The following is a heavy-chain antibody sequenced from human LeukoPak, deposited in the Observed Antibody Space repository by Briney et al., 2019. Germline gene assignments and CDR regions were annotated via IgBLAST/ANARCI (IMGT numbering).Heavy chain of an antibody. CDR3: AKDPGGSYYREYYFDY. CDR2: IYYSGST. D-gene: IGHD1-26*01. V-gene: IGHV4-39*07. Sequence: PSETLSLTCTVSGGSISSSSYYWGWIRQPPGKGLEWIGSIYYSGSTYYNPSLKSRVTISVDTSKNQFSLKLSSVTAADTAVYYCAKDPGGSYYREYYFDYWGQGTLVTVSS. CDR1: GGSISSSSYY. J-gene: IGHJ4*02.